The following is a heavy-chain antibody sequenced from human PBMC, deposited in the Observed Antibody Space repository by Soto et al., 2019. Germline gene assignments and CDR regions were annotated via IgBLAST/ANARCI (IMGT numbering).Heavy chain of an antibody. V-gene: IGHV3-7*01. Sequence: EVQLVESGGGLVQPGGSLRLSCTASGFSLSTCWMTWVRQAPGKGLEWVANIMQDGSDKYYVDSVKGRFTISRDNAKNSLYLQMTSLRAEDTAVYYCASKRLYFYGLDVWGQGTTVTVSS. CDR1: GFSLSTCW. CDR2: IMQDGSDK. J-gene: IGHJ6*02. CDR3: ASKRLYFYGLDV.